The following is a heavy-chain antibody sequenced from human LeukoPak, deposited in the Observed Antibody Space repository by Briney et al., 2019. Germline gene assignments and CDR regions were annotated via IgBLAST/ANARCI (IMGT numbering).Heavy chain of an antibody. D-gene: IGHD6-19*01. CDR1: GGSISSYY. V-gene: IGHV4-4*07. CDR2: IYTSGST. Sequence: PSETLSLTCTVSGGSISSYYWSWIRQPAGKGLEWIGRIYTSGSTNYNPSLKSRVTMSVDTSKNQFSLKLSSVTAADTAVYYCARHLQWLALDAFDIWGQGTMVTVSS. J-gene: IGHJ3*02. CDR3: ARHLQWLALDAFDI.